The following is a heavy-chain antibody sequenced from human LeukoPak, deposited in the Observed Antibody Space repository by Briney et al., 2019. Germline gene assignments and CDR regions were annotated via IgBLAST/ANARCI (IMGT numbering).Heavy chain of an antibody. D-gene: IGHD3-10*01. J-gene: IGHJ4*02. CDR2: ISGSGDST. V-gene: IGHV3-23*01. Sequence: GGSLRLSCAASGFTFSSYDMSWVRQAPGKGLEWVSSISGSGDSTYYADSVKGRFTISRDNSKNTLYLQMNSLRAEDTAVYYCAKKSSKLLWFGETHAASDYWGQGTLVTVSS. CDR3: AKKSSKLLWFGETHAASDY. CDR1: GFTFSSYD.